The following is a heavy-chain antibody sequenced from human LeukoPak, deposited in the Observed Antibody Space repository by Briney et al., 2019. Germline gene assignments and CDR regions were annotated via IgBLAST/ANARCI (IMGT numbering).Heavy chain of an antibody. V-gene: IGHV3-74*01. Sequence: GGSLRLSCAASGFTFSSYWIHWVRQAPGKGLVWVSRINSDGSSTTYADSVKGRFTISRDNAKNTLYLQMNSLRAEDTAVYYCARVNYDFWSFLTWGQGTLVTVSS. CDR1: GFTFSSYW. D-gene: IGHD3-3*01. J-gene: IGHJ5*02. CDR3: ARVNYDFWSFLT. CDR2: INSDGSST.